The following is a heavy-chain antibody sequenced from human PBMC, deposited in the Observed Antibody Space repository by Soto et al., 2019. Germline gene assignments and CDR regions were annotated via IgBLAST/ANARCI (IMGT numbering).Heavy chain of an antibody. CDR2: IYWDDDK. J-gene: IGHJ4*02. Sequence: QITLNESVPMQVNPRQTLTLTCTFSGFSLTTSGVGVGWIRQSPGKAPEWLALIYWDDDKRYSPSLKSRLTITKDTSKNQVVLTMADLDPADTGTYYCAHRVLRTVFGLVTTTAIYFDFWGQGTPVAVSS. CDR1: GFSLTTSGVG. D-gene: IGHD3-3*01. V-gene: IGHV2-5*02. CDR3: AHRVLRTVFGLVTTTAIYFDF.